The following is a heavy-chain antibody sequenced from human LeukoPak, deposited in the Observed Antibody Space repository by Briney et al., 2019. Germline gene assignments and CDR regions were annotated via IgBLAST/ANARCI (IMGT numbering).Heavy chain of an antibody. J-gene: IGHJ3*02. D-gene: IGHD4-23*01. Sequence: GASVKVSCKTSGYTFTGYYMHWVRQAPGQGLEWMGWINPNSGGTNYAQKFQGRVTMTRDTSISTAYMELSRLRSDDTAVYYCAREDSGNFAFDIWGQGTMVTVSS. V-gene: IGHV1-2*02. CDR1: GYTFTGYY. CDR2: INPNSGGT. CDR3: AREDSGNFAFDI.